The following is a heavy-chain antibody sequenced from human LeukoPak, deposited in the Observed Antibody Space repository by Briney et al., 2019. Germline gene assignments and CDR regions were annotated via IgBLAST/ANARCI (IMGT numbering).Heavy chain of an antibody. CDR3: AKEAVVGSTRSYFGY. V-gene: IGHV3-23*01. CDR1: GFTFSSYA. CDR2: MSGSASST. J-gene: IGHJ4*02. D-gene: IGHD1-26*01. Sequence: GGSLRLSCAASGFTFSSYAMNWVRQAPGKGLEWVSSMSGSASSTYYADSVEGRFTISRDNSKNTLFLQMNGLRAEDTAVYFCAKEAVVGSTRSYFGYWGQGTLVTVSS.